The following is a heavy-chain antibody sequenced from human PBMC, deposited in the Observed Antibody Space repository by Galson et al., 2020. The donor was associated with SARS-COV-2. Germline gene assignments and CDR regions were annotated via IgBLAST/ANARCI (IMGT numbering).Heavy chain of an antibody. CDR1: GFTFSSYA. V-gene: IGHV3-30-3*01. J-gene: IGHJ4*02. D-gene: IGHD5-12*01. CDR2: ITYDGSNT. CDR3: ARDHLATPGY. Sequence: TGGSLRLSCAASGFTFSSYAMHWVRKGPGKGLEWVAVITYDGSNTYYADSVKGRFTISRDNSKNTLYLQMNSLRTEDTAVYYCARDHLATPGYWGQGTLVTVSS.